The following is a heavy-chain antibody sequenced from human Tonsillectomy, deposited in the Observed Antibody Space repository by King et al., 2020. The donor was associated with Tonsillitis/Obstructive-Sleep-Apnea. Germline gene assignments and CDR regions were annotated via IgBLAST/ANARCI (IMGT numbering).Heavy chain of an antibody. Sequence: VQLVESGGGVVQPGRSLRLSCAASGFTFSDYSMYWVRQAPGKGLEWVAVIWYDGSNKYSADSVKGRFTISRDNSKNTLYLQMNNLRADDTAVYYCARDQALGSCSSTSCSQIDYRGQGTLVTVSS. CDR3: ARDQALGSCSSTSCSQIDY. D-gene: IGHD2-2*01. V-gene: IGHV3-33*01. CDR2: IWYDGSNK. CDR1: GFTFSDYS. J-gene: IGHJ4*02.